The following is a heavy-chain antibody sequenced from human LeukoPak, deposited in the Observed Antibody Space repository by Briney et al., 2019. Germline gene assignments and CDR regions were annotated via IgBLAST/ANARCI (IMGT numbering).Heavy chain of an antibody. Sequence: PGGSLRLSYAASGLTFSNYAMTWVRQAPGKGLEWVSSISSSGGTTYNADSVKGRFTISRDNSKNMMYLQMNSLRDEDTAVYFCARSYISCWPPTRDPMWFDPRGQGTLVIVSS. CDR3: ARSYISCWPPTRDPMWFDP. D-gene: IGHD3-16*01. CDR1: GLTFSNYA. CDR2: ISSSGGTT. J-gene: IGHJ5*02. V-gene: IGHV3-23*01.